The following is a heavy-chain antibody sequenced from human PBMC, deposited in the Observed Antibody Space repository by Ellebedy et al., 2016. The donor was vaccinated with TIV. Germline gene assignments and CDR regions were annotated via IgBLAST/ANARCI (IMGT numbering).Heavy chain of an antibody. Sequence: GGSLKISCAASGFTFSDYYMTWIRQAPGRGLEWVSYISGSGHDINYADSVKGRFIISRDNAKNSLFLQMDSLRDADTAVYYCTRDPRRVDFWGQGTLVTVSS. CDR2: ISGSGHDI. CDR1: GFTFSDYY. CDR3: TRDPRRVDF. V-gene: IGHV3-11*01. D-gene: IGHD2-8*01. J-gene: IGHJ4*02.